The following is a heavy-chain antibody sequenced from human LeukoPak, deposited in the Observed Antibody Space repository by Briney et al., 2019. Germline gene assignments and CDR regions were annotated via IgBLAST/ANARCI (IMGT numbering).Heavy chain of an antibody. V-gene: IGHV3-48*02. D-gene: IGHD2-15*01. J-gene: IGHJ4*02. CDR2: ISRGSSTI. Sequence: GGSLRLSCAASGFTLSSYTMNWVRQAPGKGLKWVSYISRGSSTIYYADSVRGRFTISRDNAKNSLYLQMNSLRDEDTAVYYCARDLGGPNDYWGQGTLVTVSS. CDR3: ARDLGGPNDY. CDR1: GFTLSSYT.